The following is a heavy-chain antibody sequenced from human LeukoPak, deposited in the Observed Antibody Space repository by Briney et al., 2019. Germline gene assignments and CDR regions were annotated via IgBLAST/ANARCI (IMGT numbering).Heavy chain of an antibody. J-gene: IGHJ4*02. CDR2: ISGSGGST. D-gene: IGHD1-26*01. CDR1: GFTFINYA. CDR3: AKSQDGGRLFHFDY. V-gene: IGHV3-23*01. Sequence: PGGSLRLSCAASGFTFINYAMTWVRQAPGKGLEWVSGISGSGGSTYYADSVKGRFTISRDNSKNTLYLQMNSLRAEDTAVYFCAKSQDGGRLFHFDYWGQGTLVTVSS.